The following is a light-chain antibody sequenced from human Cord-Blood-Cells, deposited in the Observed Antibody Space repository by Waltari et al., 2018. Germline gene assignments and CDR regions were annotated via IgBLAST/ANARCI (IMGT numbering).Light chain of an antibody. CDR2: GNS. J-gene: IGLJ2*01. Sequence: QSVLTQPPSVSGAPGQRVTIPCTGSSSNIGAGSDVTWYQQLPGTAPKLLIYGNSNRPSGVPDRFSGSKSGTSASLAITGLQAEDEADYYCQSYDSSLSDVVFGGGTKLTVL. V-gene: IGLV1-40*01. CDR3: QSYDSSLSDVV. CDR1: SSNIGAGSD.